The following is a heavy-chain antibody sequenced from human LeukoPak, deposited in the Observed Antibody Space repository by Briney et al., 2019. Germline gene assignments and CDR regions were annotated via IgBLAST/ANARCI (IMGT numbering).Heavy chain of an antibody. Sequence: GESLKISCRGSGYSFANYWIAWVRQMPGTGLEWMGIVNPGDSDTRYSPSFQGQVTISADKSISTASLQWSSLKASDTAMYYCARHYSGSYHSSLEYWGQGTVVTVSS. D-gene: IGHD1-26*01. CDR2: VNPGDSDT. V-gene: IGHV5-51*01. CDR1: GYSFANYW. CDR3: ARHYSGSYHSSLEY. J-gene: IGHJ4*02.